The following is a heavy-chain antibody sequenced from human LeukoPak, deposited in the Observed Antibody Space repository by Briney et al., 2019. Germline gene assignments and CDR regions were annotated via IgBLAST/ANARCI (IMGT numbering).Heavy chain of an antibody. V-gene: IGHV1-2*02. D-gene: IGHD4-17*01. J-gene: IGHJ3*02. CDR2: INPNSGGT. CDR3: ARALDYGDYGGAFDI. Sequence: ASVKVSCKASGYTFAGYYMHRVRQAPGQGLEWMGWINPNSGGTNYAQKFQGRVTMTRDTSISTAYMELSRLRSDDTAVYYCARALDYGDYGGAFDIWGQGTMVTVSS. CDR1: GYTFAGYY.